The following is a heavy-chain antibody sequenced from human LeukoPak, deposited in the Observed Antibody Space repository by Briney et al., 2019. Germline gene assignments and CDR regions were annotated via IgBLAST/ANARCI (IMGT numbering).Heavy chain of an antibody. CDR2: TMDVGGTT. CDR1: GFTFSSYA. D-gene: IGHD5-24*01. V-gene: IGHV3-23*01. CDR3: AKDLGEMAGWFSYYFEY. Sequence: PGGSLRLSCAASGFTFSSYAMSCVPQTPGRGRRWCSGTMDVGGTTYYADSVKGRFTISRDNSKNTLYLQMNNLRAEDTAVYYCAKDLGEMAGWFSYYFEYWGQGTLVTVSS. J-gene: IGHJ4*02.